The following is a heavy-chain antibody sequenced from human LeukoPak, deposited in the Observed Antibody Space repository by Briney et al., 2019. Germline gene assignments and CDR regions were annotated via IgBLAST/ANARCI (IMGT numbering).Heavy chain of an antibody. V-gene: IGHV4-38-2*02. Sequence: SETLSLTCSVSNYSISTDYYWGWIRQPPGKGLEWIGTMYHSGSTYYNPSLKSRVTISVDTSKNQFSLKLSSVTAADTAVYYCARDWRGPPFVMYAFDIWGQGTMVTVSS. CDR1: NYSISTDYY. J-gene: IGHJ3*02. CDR3: ARDWRGPPFVMYAFDI. CDR2: MYHSGST. D-gene: IGHD3-3*01.